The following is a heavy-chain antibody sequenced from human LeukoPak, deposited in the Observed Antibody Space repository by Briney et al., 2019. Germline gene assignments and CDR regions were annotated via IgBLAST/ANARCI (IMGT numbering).Heavy chain of an antibody. V-gene: IGHV1-3*01. CDR1: GYSINNYW. Sequence: GESLKISCKGSGYSINNYWIGWVRQAPGQRLEWMGWINAGNGNTKYSQNFQGRVTITRDTSASIAYMELSSLRSEDTAVYYCARDRDLNYFDSWGQGTLVTVSS. J-gene: IGHJ4*02. CDR2: INAGNGNT. CDR3: ARDRDLNYFDS.